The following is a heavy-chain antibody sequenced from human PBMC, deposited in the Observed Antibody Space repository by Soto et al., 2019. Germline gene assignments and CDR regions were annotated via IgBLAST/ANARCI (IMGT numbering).Heavy chain of an antibody. V-gene: IGHV1-2*02. CDR1: GYRFSDYY. CDR2: MNPNSGDT. D-gene: IGHD5-12*01. J-gene: IGHJ6*03. CDR3: ARESGGATASLAYYYFYMDV. Sequence: QVQLVQSGAEVKKPGASVTVSCKASGYRFSDYYLHWVRQAPGQGPEWMGWMNPNSGDTKYAQKFNGRVTMTRDTSVRTAFMELNWLKSDDTAVYYCARESGGATASLAYYYFYMDVWGIGTTVTVSS.